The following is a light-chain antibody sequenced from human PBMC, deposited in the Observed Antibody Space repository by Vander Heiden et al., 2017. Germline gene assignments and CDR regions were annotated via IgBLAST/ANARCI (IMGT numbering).Light chain of an antibody. CDR2: TAS. J-gene: IGKJ2*01. CDR1: QSISSW. Sequence: IPKTQSPSTPSASVGDRVTSTCRASQSISSWLAWYQQKPGKAPKLLIYTASSLESGVPSRFSGSGSGTEFTLTISSLQPDDFATYYCQQYNSYPYTFGQGTKLEIK. V-gene: IGKV1-5*03. CDR3: QQYNSYPYT.